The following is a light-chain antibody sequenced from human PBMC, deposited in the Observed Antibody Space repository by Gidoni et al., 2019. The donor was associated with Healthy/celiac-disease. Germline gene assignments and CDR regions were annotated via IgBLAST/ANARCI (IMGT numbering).Light chain of an antibody. Sequence: ERVMTQAPATLSVSPGERATLACRASQSVSSNLAWYQQKPGQAPRLLIYGASTRATGIPARFSGSGSGTEFTLTLSSLQSEDFAVYYCQQYNNWPLLTFGGGTKVEIK. V-gene: IGKV3-15*01. CDR3: QQYNNWPLLT. CDR1: QSVSSN. CDR2: GAS. J-gene: IGKJ4*01.